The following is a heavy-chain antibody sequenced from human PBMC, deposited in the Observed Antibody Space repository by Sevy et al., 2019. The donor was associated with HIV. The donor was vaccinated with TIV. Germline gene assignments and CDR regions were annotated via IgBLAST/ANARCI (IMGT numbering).Heavy chain of an antibody. J-gene: IGHJ4*02. CDR3: ARGGGNGWYYFDY. Sequence: ASVKVSCKASGGTFSSYGISWVRQAPGQGLEWMGGIIPILGTVNYAQKFQGRVTITADESTKTAYMGLSSLRSEDTAVYYCARGGGNGWYYFDYWGQETLGTVSS. D-gene: IGHD6-19*01. CDR1: GGTFSSYG. CDR2: IIPILGTV. V-gene: IGHV1-69*13.